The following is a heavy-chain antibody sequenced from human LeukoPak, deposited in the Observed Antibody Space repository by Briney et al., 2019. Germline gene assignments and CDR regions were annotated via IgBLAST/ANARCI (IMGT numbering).Heavy chain of an antibody. CDR1: GGSINSSTYF. J-gene: IGHJ4*02. CDR3: ARLTRGGSGSGSYYSY. Sequence: PSETLSLTCTVSGGSINSSTYFWVWIRPPPGKGLEWIASVFYNEPTYYDPSLKSRLTISVDTSKNHLSLKLLSVPAADTAVYFCARLTRGGSGSGSYYSYWGQGTLVTVSS. V-gene: IGHV4-39*01. D-gene: IGHD3-10*01. CDR2: VFYNEPT.